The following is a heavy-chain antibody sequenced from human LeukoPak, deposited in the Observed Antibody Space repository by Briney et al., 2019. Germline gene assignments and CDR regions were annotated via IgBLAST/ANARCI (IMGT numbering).Heavy chain of an antibody. CDR3: ARDTYYYDSSGYVDY. Sequence: GGSLRLSCAVSGPIVSTNYMSWVRQAPGKGLEWVSYISSSSSTIYYADSVKGRFTISRDNGKNSLYLQMNSLRAEDTAVYYCARDTYYYDSSGYVDYWGQGTLVTVSS. D-gene: IGHD3-22*01. V-gene: IGHV3-48*01. CDR1: GPIVSTNY. CDR2: ISSSSSTI. J-gene: IGHJ4*02.